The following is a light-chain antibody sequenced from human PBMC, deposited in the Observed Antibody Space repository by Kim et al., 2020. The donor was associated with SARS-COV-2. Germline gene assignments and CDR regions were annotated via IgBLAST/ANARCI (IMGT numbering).Light chain of an antibody. V-gene: IGKV3-20*01. Sequence: GETATLSCRDSQIVENNYLAWYHQKPGQAPRLLIQTASIRATGIPDRFRGSGSGTDFTLTISRLEPEDFAVFYCHQHAAEPWRVGQGPKVDI. CDR3: HQHAAEPWR. J-gene: IGKJ1*01. CDR1: QIVENNY. CDR2: TAS.